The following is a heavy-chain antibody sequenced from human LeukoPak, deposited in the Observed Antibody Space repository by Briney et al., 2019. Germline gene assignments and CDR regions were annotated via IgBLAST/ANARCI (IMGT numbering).Heavy chain of an antibody. D-gene: IGHD4-17*01. J-gene: IGHJ4*02. CDR1: GGSISSSY. V-gene: IGHV4-59*08. CDR3: ARRNYGDYDHYFDY. Sequence: SETLSLTCTVSGGSISSSYWSWIRQPPGKGLEWIGYISYSGSANYNPSLKSRVTISVDTSRNQFSLKMTSVTAADTAVYFCARRNYGDYDHYFDYWGQGTLVTVSS. CDR2: ISYSGSA.